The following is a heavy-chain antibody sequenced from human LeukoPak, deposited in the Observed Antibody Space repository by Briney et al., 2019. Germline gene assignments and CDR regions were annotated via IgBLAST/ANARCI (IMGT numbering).Heavy chain of an antibody. V-gene: IGHV5-51*01. Sequence: GGSLEISCQGSGSPFTNSWLAWVRRLPGKGLEWMGIIYPGDSDTRYSPSFQGQVTISADKSITTASLQWSSLKASDTAMYYCARGGRSSYGMDVWGQGTTVTVSS. CDR2: IYPGDSDT. CDR1: GSPFTNSW. CDR3: ARGGRSSYGMDV. D-gene: IGHD2-2*01. J-gene: IGHJ6*02.